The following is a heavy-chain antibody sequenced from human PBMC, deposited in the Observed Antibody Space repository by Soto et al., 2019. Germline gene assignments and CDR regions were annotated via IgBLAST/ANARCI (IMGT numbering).Heavy chain of an antibody. Sequence: SETLSLTCTVSGASLSSISYYWGWIRQPPGKGLEWVGSIFFTGNIYYNPSLKSRVTISVDTSRNQFSLMVNSVTAADTAVYYCASRHCSGGSCYNPGFDYWGQGTLVTVSS. CDR3: ASRHCSGGSCYNPGFDY. V-gene: IGHV4-39*01. D-gene: IGHD2-15*01. J-gene: IGHJ4*02. CDR2: IFFTGNI. CDR1: GASLSSISYY.